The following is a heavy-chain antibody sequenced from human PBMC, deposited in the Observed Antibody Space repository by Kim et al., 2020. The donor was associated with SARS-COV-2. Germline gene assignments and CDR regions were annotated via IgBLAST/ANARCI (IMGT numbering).Heavy chain of an antibody. J-gene: IGHJ4*02. CDR3: AREGLEQDFDF. V-gene: IGHV1-18*01. Sequence: QQFQGRVTMTTDTSTSTAYMELQSLRSDDTAVYFCAREGLEQDFDFWGQGTLVTVSS.